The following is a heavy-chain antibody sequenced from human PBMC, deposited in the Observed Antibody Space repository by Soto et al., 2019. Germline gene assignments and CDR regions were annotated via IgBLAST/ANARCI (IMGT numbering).Heavy chain of an antibody. J-gene: IGHJ4*02. CDR3: ARRGYCSGGSCYARLSYFDY. V-gene: IGHV4-59*08. Sequence: PSETLSLTCTVSGGSISSYYWSWIRQPPGKGLEWIGYIYYSGSTNYNPSLKSRVTISVDTSKNQFSLKLSSVTAADTAVYYCARRGYCSGGSCYARLSYFDYWGQGTLVTVSS. CDR2: IYYSGST. D-gene: IGHD2-15*01. CDR1: GGSISSYY.